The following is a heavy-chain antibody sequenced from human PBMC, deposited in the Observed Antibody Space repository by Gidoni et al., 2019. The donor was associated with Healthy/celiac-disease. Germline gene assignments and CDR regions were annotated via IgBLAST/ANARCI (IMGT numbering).Heavy chain of an antibody. Sequence: QVQLQESGPGLVKPSETLSLTCTVSGGSISSYYWSWIRQPAGKGLEWIGRIYTSGSTNYNPSLKSRVTMSVDTSKNQFSLKLSSVTAADTAVYYCASSVVVVAANYYYYGMDVWGQGTTVTVSS. CDR2: IYTSGST. CDR1: GGSISSYY. D-gene: IGHD2-15*01. V-gene: IGHV4-4*07. CDR3: ASSVVVVAANYYYYGMDV. J-gene: IGHJ6*02.